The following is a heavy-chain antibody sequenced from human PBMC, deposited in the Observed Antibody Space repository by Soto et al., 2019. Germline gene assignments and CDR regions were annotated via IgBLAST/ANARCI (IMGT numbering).Heavy chain of an antibody. D-gene: IGHD2-8*02. V-gene: IGHV4-34*01. CDR1: GGSLSDYS. CDR3: ARDKITGLFDY. Sequence: SETLSLTCAVYGGSLSDYSWTWIRQAPRRGLEWIGEVDTSGSTNYNPSLKSRVTISVDTSKNQFSLKLTSVTAADTAVYYCARDKITGLFDYWGQGTLVTVSS. CDR2: VDTSGST. J-gene: IGHJ4*02.